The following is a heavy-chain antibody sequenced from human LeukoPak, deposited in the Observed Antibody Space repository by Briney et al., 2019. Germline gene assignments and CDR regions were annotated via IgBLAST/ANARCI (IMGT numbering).Heavy chain of an antibody. J-gene: IGHJ6*03. V-gene: IGHV4-61*01. CDR2: IYYSGST. CDR3: ATMGNSGSYPFYYYYMDV. D-gene: IGHD3-10*01. CDR1: GGSMSSSSYY. Sequence: PSETLSLTCTVSGGSMSSSSYYWSWIRQSPGKGLEWIGYIYYSGSTNYNPSLKSRVTISVDTSKNQFSLKLSSVTAADTAVYYCATMGNSGSYPFYYYYMDVWGKGTTVTVSS.